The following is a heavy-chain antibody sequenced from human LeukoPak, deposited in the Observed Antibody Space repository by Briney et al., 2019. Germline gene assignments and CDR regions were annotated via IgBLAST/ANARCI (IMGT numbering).Heavy chain of an antibody. V-gene: IGHV3-23*01. CDR3: ARVAINDYGDYFDY. CDR1: GFTFSSYA. CDR2: ISGSGGST. J-gene: IGHJ4*02. D-gene: IGHD4-17*01. Sequence: GGSLRLSCEASGFTFSSYAMSWVRQAPGKGLEWVSGISGSGGSTYYADSVKGRFTISRDNSKNTLYLQMNSLRADDTAVYYCARVAINDYGDYFDYWGQGTLVTVSS.